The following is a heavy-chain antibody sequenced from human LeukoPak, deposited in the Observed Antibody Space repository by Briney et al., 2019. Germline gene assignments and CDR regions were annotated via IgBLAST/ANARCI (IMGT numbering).Heavy chain of an antibody. CDR2: IYYSGTT. CDR3: ARAIAAAGGVDY. J-gene: IGHJ4*02. Sequence: ETLSLTCTVSGGSFSSYFWSWIRQPPGKRLEWIGYIYYSGTTNYNPSLKSRVTISVDTSKNQFSLKLSSVTAADTAVYYCARAIAAAGGVDYWGQGTLVTVSS. V-gene: IGHV4-59*01. D-gene: IGHD6-13*01. CDR1: GGSFSSYF.